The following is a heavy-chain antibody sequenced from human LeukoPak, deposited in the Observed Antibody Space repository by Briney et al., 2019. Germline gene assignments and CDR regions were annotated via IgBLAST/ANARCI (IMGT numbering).Heavy chain of an antibody. CDR2: IYSDGSST. CDR1: GFTFSSYW. D-gene: IGHD6-6*01. Sequence: PGGSLRLSCAASGFTFSSYWMHWVRQAPGKGLVWVSRIYSDGSSTNYADSVKGRFTISRDNSKNTLYLQMNSLRAEDTALYYCAKDIDSEYSSSGIDYWGQGTLVTVSS. V-gene: IGHV3-74*01. J-gene: IGHJ4*02. CDR3: AKDIDSEYSSSGIDY.